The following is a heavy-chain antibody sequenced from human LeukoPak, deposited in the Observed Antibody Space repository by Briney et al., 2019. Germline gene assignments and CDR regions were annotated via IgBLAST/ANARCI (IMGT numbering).Heavy chain of an antibody. CDR2: MNPNSGNT. D-gene: IGHD1-1*01. J-gene: IGHJ5*02. V-gene: IGHV1-8*03. Sequence: EASVKVSCKASGYTFTSYDINWVRQATGQGLEWMGWMNPNSGNTGYAQKFQGRVTITRNTSISTAYMELSSLRSEDTAVYYCARGQRTEAGRFDPWGQGTLVTVSS. CDR1: GYTFTSYD. CDR3: ARGQRTEAGRFDP.